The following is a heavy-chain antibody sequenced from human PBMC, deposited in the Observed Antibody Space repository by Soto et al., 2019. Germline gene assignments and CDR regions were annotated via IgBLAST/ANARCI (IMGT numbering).Heavy chain of an antibody. J-gene: IGHJ5*02. CDR3: ERGGLRYSRAPWLDP. D-gene: IGHD3-9*01. V-gene: IGHV4-34*01. CDR2: INHSGST. CDR1: GGSFSGYY. Sequence: SSETLSLTCAVYGGSFSGYYWSWIRQPPGKGLEWIGEINHSGSTNYNPSLKSRVTISVDTSKNQFSLKLSSVTAADTAVYYCERGGLRYSRAPWLDPWGQGTLVTVSS.